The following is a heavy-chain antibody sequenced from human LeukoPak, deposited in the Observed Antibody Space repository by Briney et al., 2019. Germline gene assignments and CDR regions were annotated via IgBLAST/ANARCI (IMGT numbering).Heavy chain of an antibody. V-gene: IGHV4-59*12. D-gene: IGHD3-3*01. CDR1: GGSISSYY. J-gene: IGHJ4*02. Sequence: NPSETPSLTCTVSGGSISSYYWSWIRQSPGKGLEWIGYIDYSGSAYYNPSLKSRVTISVDTAKNQFSLKLSSVTAADTAVYYCARDAWNGNSPLDYWGQGTLVTVSS. CDR3: ARDAWNGNSPLDY. CDR2: IDYSGSA.